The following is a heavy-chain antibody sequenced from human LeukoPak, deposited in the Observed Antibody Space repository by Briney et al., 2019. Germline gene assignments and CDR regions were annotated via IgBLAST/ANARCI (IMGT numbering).Heavy chain of an antibody. CDR3: ARVSYCSSTSCPYYFDY. Sequence: ASVKVSCKASGYTFTSYYMHWVRQAPGQGPEWMGIINPSGGSTSYAQKFQGRVTMTRDTSTSTVYMELSSLRSEDTAVYYCARVSYCSSTSCPYYFDYWGQGTLVTVSS. V-gene: IGHV1-46*03. CDR1: GYTFTSYY. D-gene: IGHD2-2*01. J-gene: IGHJ4*02. CDR2: INPSGGST.